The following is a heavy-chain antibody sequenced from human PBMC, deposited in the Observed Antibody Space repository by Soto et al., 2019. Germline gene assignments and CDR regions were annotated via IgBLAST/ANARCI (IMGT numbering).Heavy chain of an antibody. Sequence: ASVKVSCKASRYTFTTYAMHWVRQAPGQRLEWMGWINAGNGNTKYSQKFQGRVTITRDTSASTAYMELSSLRSEDTAVYYCARTTDILTPSDYWGQGTLVTVSS. CDR2: INAGNGNT. CDR3: ARTTDILTPSDY. CDR1: RYTFTTYA. V-gene: IGHV1-3*01. D-gene: IGHD3-9*01. J-gene: IGHJ4*02.